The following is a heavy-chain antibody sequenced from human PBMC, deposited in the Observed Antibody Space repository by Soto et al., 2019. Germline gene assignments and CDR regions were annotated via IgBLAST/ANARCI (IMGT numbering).Heavy chain of an antibody. D-gene: IGHD3-10*01. J-gene: IGHJ6*02. CDR2: IWYDGSNK. V-gene: IGHV3-33*01. CDR3: ARGRGSCYYYGMDV. Sequence: QVQLVESGGGVVQPGRSLRLSCAASGFTFSIYGMHWVRQAPGKGLEWVAVIWYDGSNKYYADYVKCRFPISRDNSKNTLYLEMNSLRAEDTAVYYWARGRGSCYYYGMDVWGQGTTVTVSS. CDR1: GFTFSIYG.